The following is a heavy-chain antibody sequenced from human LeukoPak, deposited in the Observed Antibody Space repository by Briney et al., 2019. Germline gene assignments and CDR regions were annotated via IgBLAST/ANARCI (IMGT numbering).Heavy chain of an antibody. Sequence: GGSLRLSCAASGFTFDDHGMSWVRQAPGKGLEWVSAISGSGGSTYYADSVKGRFTISRDNSKNTLYLQMNSLRAEDTAVYYCAKSMWTIGVGATTGWGQGTLVTVSS. V-gene: IGHV3-23*01. CDR2: ISGSGGST. D-gene: IGHD1-26*01. CDR3: AKSMWTIGVGATTG. CDR1: GFTFDDHG. J-gene: IGHJ4*02.